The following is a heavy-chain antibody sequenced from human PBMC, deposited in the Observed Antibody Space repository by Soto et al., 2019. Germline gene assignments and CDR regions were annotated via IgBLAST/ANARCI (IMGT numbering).Heavy chain of an antibody. CDR3: AGRCDGTNCLAHFDY. CDR1: GGTFNNYV. Sequence: AVKVSCKASGGTFNNYVINWVRQAPGQGLEWMAGIIPIFGTPNYAQKFQGRVTITADKSTSTAYMELNSLRSEDTAVYYCAGRCDGTNCLAHFDYWGQGTLVTVSS. D-gene: IGHD2-2*01. J-gene: IGHJ4*02. CDR2: IIPIFGTP. V-gene: IGHV1-69*06.